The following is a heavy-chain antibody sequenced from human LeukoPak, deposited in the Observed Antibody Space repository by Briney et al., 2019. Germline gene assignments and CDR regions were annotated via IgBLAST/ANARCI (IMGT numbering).Heavy chain of an antibody. CDR1: GYTFTSYY. J-gene: IGHJ6*02. V-gene: IGHV1-46*01. CDR3: ARDGLLGYCSSTSCYGFQDYYYGMDV. CDR2: INPSGGST. Sequence: WASVKVSCKASGYTFTSYYMHWVRQAPGQGLEWMGIINPSGGSTSYAQKFQGRVTMTRDTSTSTVYMELSSLRSEDTAVYYCARDGLLGYCSSTSCYGFQDYYYGMDVWGQGTTVTVSS. D-gene: IGHD2-2*01.